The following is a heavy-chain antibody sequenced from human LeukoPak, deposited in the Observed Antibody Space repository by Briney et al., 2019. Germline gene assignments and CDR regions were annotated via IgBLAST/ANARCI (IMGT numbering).Heavy chain of an antibody. CDR1: GGSISSSTYY. V-gene: IGHV4-39*07. J-gene: IGHJ5*02. D-gene: IGHD3-10*01. CDR3: ARGRGEGRGIAMVRGVRAPSYNWFDP. Sequence: SETLSLTCTVSGGSISSSTYYWGWIRQPPGKGLEWIGSMYYSSGNTYYNPSLKSRVTISVDTSKNQFSLKLNSVTAADTAVYYCARGRGEGRGIAMVRGVRAPSYNWFDPWGHGTQVTVSS. CDR2: MYYSSGNT.